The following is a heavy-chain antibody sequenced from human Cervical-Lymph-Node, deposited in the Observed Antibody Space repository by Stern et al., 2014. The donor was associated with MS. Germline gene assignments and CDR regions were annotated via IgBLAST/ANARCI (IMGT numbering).Heavy chain of an antibody. D-gene: IGHD3-16*01. CDR1: GYTFTNYY. J-gene: IGHJ4*02. V-gene: IGHV1-46*01. CDR3: TRAVGGVGRE. CDR2: INPNGSVT. Sequence: QVQLEESGPEVKKPGASVMVSCKASGYTFTNYYIHWVRQAPGQGLEWMGIINPNGSVTASAQKFQGRLPMTRDTSTTTVYMRLITLTSEDTAMYYCTRAVGGVGREWGQGTLVFVSS.